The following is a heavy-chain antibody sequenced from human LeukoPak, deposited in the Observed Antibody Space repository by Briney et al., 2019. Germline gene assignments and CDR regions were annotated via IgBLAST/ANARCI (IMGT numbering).Heavy chain of an antibody. J-gene: IGHJ3*02. Sequence: SGPALVKPTQTLTLTCTFSGFSLTTSGMCVSWIRQPPGKALEWLARIDWDDDKYYSTSLKTRLSISKDTSENQVVLTMTNMDPVDTATYYCARIRRRDGYRDAFDIWGQGTMVTVSS. CDR1: GFSLTTSGMC. D-gene: IGHD5-24*01. V-gene: IGHV2-70*11. CDR2: IDWDDDK. CDR3: ARIRRRDGYRDAFDI.